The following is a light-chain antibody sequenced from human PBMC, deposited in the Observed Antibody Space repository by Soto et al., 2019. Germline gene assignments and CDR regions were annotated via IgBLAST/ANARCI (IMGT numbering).Light chain of an antibody. CDR2: EVT. CDR1: SSDIGGYNA. CDR3: NSFRVSHLYV. V-gene: IGLV2-14*01. J-gene: IGLJ1*01. Sequence: QSVLTQPASVSGSPGQTITISCTGTSSDIGGYNAVSWYQHHPGKAPKLIIYEVTHRPSGVPDRFSASKSGNTASLTISGLQAEDEADYYCNSFRVSHLYVFGTGTKATVL.